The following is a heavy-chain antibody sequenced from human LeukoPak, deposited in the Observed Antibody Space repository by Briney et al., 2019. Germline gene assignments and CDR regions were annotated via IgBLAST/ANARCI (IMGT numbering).Heavy chain of an antibody. CDR3: ARTAYYYDSSGYDDAFDI. CDR2: IKQDGSEK. Sequence: GGSLRLSCAASGFTFSSYWMSWVRQAPGKGLEWVANIKQDGSEKYYVDSVKGRFTISRDNAKNSLYLQMNSLRAEDTAVYYCARTAYYYDSSGYDDAFDIWGQGTMVTVSS. CDR1: GFTFSSYW. D-gene: IGHD3-22*01. J-gene: IGHJ3*02. V-gene: IGHV3-7*03.